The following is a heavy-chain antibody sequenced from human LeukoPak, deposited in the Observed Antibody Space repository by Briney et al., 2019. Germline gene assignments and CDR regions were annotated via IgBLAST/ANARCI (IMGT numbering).Heavy chain of an antibody. CDR3: AREAGYSSGWYGY. V-gene: IGHV3-33*01. CDR1: GFTFCSYG. J-gene: IGHJ4*02. Sequence: GGSLRLSCAASGFTFCSYGMHWVRQAPGKGLEWVAVIWYDGSNKYYADSVKGRFTISRDNSKNTLYLQMNSLRAEDTAVYYCAREAGYSSGWYGYWGQGTLVTVSS. D-gene: IGHD6-19*01. CDR2: IWYDGSNK.